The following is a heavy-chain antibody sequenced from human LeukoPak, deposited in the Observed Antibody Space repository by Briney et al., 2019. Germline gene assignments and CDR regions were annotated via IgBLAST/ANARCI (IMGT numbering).Heavy chain of an antibody. J-gene: IGHJ5*02. CDR3: ARDKLGGDYLNWFDP. Sequence: PGGSLRLSCKASGFTFSRYGMNWVRQAPGKGLEWVSAISGSGGSTYYADSVKGRFTISRDNSKNTLYLQMNSLRAEDTAVYYCARDKLGGDYLNWFDPWGQGTLVTVSS. CDR1: GFTFSRYG. V-gene: IGHV3-23*01. D-gene: IGHD4-17*01. CDR2: ISGSGGST.